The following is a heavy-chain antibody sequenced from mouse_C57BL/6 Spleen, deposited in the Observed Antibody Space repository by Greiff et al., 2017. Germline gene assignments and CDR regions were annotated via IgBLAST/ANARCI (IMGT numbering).Heavy chain of an antibody. CDR1: GFTFSSYA. J-gene: IGHJ2*01. V-gene: IGHV5-4*01. D-gene: IGHD3-3*01. CDR3: ARERDGDFDY. Sequence: EVMLVESGGGLVKPGGSLKLSCAASGFTFSSYAMSWVRQTPEKRLEWVATISDGGSYTYYPDNVKGRFTISRDNAKNNLYLQMSHLKSEDTAMYYCARERDGDFDYWGQGTTLTVSS. CDR2: ISDGGSYT.